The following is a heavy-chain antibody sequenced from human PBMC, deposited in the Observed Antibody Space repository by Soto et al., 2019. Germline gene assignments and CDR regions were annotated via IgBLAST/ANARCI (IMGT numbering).Heavy chain of an antibody. Sequence: QPGGSLRPSCAASGFTFSSYGMHWVRQAPGKGLEWVAVISYDGSNKYYADSVKGRFTISRDNSKNTLYLQMNSLRAEDTAVYYCAKNAYFDYYYYGMDVWGQGTTVTVSS. V-gene: IGHV3-30*18. CDR1: GFTFSSYG. D-gene: IGHD3-9*01. CDR2: ISYDGSNK. CDR3: AKNAYFDYYYYGMDV. J-gene: IGHJ6*02.